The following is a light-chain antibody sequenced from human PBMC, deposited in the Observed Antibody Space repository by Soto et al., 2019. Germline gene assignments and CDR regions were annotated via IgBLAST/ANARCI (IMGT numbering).Light chain of an antibody. CDR3: QQYNNWPPGWT. CDR2: GAS. V-gene: IGKV3-15*01. Sequence: EIVMTQSPATLSVSPGERATLSCRASQSVSSNLAWYQQKPGQAPRLLIYGASTRATGIPARFSGSGSGTEFTLTISSLQSEDFAVYYCQQYNNWPPGWTSGQGTKVEIK. CDR1: QSVSSN. J-gene: IGKJ1*01.